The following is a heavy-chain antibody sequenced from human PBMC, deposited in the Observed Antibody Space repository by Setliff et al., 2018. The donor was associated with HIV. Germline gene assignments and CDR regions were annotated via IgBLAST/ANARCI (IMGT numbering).Heavy chain of an antibody. D-gene: IGHD1-26*01. Sequence: PSETLSLTCAVYGGALSGYSWSWIRQPPGKGLERIGEIFHNGTIKYNPSLKSRVALSIDTSKSQISLTLTSLTTADTAVYYRGRGPRIVGASWAVIDYWGQGKPVTVSS. CDR2: IFHNGTI. CDR1: GGALSGYS. V-gene: IGHV4-34*01. J-gene: IGHJ4*02. CDR3: GRGPRIVGASWAVIDY.